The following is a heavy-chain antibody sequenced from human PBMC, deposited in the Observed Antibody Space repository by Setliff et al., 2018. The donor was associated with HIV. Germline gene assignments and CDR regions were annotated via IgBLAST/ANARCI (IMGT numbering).Heavy chain of an antibody. D-gene: IGHD1-7*01. Sequence: SETLSLTCTVSGGSISSHYWSWIRQPPGKGLEWIGSIYYSGSTNYNPSLKSRVTISVDTSKNQFSLKLSSVTAADTAVYYCASMERGSGFSNRNYFDGLDVWGQGTTVTVSS. V-gene: IGHV4-59*11. CDR2: IYYSGST. J-gene: IGHJ6*02. CDR3: ASMERGSGFSNRNYFDGLDV. CDR1: GGSISSHY.